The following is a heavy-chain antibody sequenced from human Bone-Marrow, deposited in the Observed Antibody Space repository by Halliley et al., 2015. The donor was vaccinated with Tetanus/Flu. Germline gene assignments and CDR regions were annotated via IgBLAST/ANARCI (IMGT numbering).Heavy chain of an antibody. Sequence: TLSLTCSVSGGSITKSNWWFWVRQSPGKGLEWIGKIYHSGTTDYNPSLKSRVTMSVDKSTNSFSLNLRSVTAADTAVYYCARHCSGNSCYTDAFDIWGQGTVVTVSS. CDR1: GGSITKSNW. J-gene: IGHJ3*02. CDR2: IYHSGTT. CDR3: ARHCSGNSCYTDAFDI. V-gene: IGHV4-4*02. D-gene: IGHD2-15*01.